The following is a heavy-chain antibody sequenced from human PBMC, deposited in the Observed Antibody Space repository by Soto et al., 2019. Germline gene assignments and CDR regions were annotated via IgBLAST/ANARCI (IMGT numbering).Heavy chain of an antibody. CDR3: ARERTGTTSMDV. D-gene: IGHD1-1*01. Sequence: QVQLVQSGAEVKKPGASVKVSCKASGYTFTSYDINWVRQATGQGLEWMGWMNPNSGNTGYAQKFQGRVTMTRNTYIRTAYMELSSLRSEATAVYYCARERTGTTSMDVWGQGTTVTVSS. J-gene: IGHJ6*02. CDR1: GYTFTSYD. V-gene: IGHV1-8*01. CDR2: MNPNSGNT.